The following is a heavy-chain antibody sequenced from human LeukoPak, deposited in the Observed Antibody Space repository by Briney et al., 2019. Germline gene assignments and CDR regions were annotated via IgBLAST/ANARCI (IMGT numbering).Heavy chain of an antibody. V-gene: IGHV3-9*01. Sequence: GGSLRLSCAASGFTFDDYAMHWVRQAPVKGLEWVSGISWNSGSIGYADSVKGRFTISRDNAKHSLYLQMNSLRPEDTALYYCAKDIHTHYGFLTNYYYGMDVWGQGTTVTVSS. CDR3: AKDIHTHYGFLTNYYYGMDV. D-gene: IGHD3-9*01. CDR2: ISWNSGSI. CDR1: GFTFDDYA. J-gene: IGHJ6*02.